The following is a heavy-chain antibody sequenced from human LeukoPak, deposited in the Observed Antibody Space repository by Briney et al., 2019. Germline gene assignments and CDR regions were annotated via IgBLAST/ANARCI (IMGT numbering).Heavy chain of an antibody. V-gene: IGHV4-61*02. J-gene: IGHJ4*02. CDR1: GGSISSGSYY. D-gene: IGHD5-24*01. CDR2: IYTSGST. Sequence: SQTLSLTCTVSGGSISSGSYYWSWIRQPAGKGLEWIGRIYTSGSTNYNPSLKSRVTISVDTSKNQFSLKLSSVTAADTAVYYCGRETWEDGYNFYPPLYYFDYWGQGTLVTVSS. CDR3: GRETWEDGYNFYPPLYYFDY.